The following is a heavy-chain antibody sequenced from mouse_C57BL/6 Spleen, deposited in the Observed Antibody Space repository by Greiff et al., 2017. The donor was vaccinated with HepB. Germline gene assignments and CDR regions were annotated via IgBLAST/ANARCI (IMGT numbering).Heavy chain of an antibody. D-gene: IGHD2-1*01. CDR1: GFTFSDYY. CDR2: INYDGSST. Sequence: EVQLQESEGGLVQPGGSMKLSCTASGFTFSDYYMAWVRQVPEKGLEWVANINYDGSSTYYLDSLKSRFIISRDNAKNILYLQMSSLKSEDTATYYCARDGDGNYAMDYWGQGTSVTVSS. CDR3: ARDGDGNYAMDY. J-gene: IGHJ4*01. V-gene: IGHV5-16*01.